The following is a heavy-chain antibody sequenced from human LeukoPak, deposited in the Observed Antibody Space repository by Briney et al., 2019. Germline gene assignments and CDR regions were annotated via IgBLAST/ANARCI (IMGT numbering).Heavy chain of an antibody. CDR3: ARGGASTSCYCPGDDY. CDR2: ISSSGSTI. CDR1: GFTFSSYE. Sequence: GGSLRLSCAASGFTFSSYEMNWVRQAPGKGLEWVSYISSSGSTIYYADSVKGRFTISRDNAKNSLYLQTNSLRAEDTAVYYCARGGASTSCYCPGDDYWGQGTLVTVSS. V-gene: IGHV3-48*03. D-gene: IGHD2-2*01. J-gene: IGHJ4*02.